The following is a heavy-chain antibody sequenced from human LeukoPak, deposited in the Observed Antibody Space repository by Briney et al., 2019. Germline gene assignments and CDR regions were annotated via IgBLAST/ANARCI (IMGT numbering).Heavy chain of an antibody. Sequence: SQTLSLTCAISGDSVSTNSAAWSWIRQSPSRGLEWLGRTYYRSKWFNGYAVSVGSRITITPDTSKNQFSLQLNSVTPEDTAVYFCARYVYGGNTGGIDYWGQGTLVTVSS. V-gene: IGHV6-1*01. D-gene: IGHD4-23*01. CDR1: GDSVSTNSAA. CDR2: TYYRSKWFN. CDR3: ARYVYGGNTGGIDY. J-gene: IGHJ4*02.